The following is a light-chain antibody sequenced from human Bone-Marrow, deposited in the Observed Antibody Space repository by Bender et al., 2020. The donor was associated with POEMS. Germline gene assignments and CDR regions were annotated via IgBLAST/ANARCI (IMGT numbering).Light chain of an antibody. V-gene: IGLV2-14*03. Sequence: QSALTQPASVSGSAGQSITISCTGTRSDVGGYDYVSWYQQHPGKAPKLIICDVNVRPSGVSNRFSGSKSGNTASLTISGLQAEDEADYYCSSFGVSSALVFGGGTKLTVL. CDR1: RSDVGGYDY. CDR2: DVN. CDR3: SSFGVSSALV. J-gene: IGLJ2*01.